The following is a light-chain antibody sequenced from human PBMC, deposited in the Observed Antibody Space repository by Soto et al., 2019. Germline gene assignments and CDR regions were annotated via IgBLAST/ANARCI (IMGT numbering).Light chain of an antibody. Sequence: QSASVSGSPGQSITISCTGTSSDIGGYNYVSWYQQLPGKVPKLIIYDVSNRPSGVSDRFSGSKSGNAASLTISGLQAEDEADYYCSSYTCTSTLYVFGTGTKVTVL. CDR2: DVS. V-gene: IGLV2-14*03. J-gene: IGLJ1*01. CDR3: SSYTCTSTLYV. CDR1: SSDIGGYNY.